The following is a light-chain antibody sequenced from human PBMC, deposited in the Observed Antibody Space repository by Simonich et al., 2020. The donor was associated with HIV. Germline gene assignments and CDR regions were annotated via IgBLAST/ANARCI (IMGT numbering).Light chain of an antibody. CDR3: QQRSNWPPLYT. Sequence: EIVLTQSPATLSLSPGERPTLSCRASQSVSSYLAWYQQKPGQAPRLLIYDASNRANGIPARFSGSGSGTDFTLTISSLEPEDFAVYYCQQRSNWPPLYTFGQGTKLEIK. CDR2: DAS. CDR1: QSVSSY. V-gene: IGKV3-11*01. J-gene: IGKJ2*01.